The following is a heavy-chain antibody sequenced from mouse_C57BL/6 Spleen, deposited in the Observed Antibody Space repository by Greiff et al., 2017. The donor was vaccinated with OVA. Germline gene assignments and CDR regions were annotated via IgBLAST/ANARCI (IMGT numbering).Heavy chain of an antibody. Sequence: QVHVKQSGAELVRPGASVTLSCKASGYTFTDYEMHWVKQTPVHGLEWIGAIDPETGGTAYNQKFKGKAILTADKSSSTAYMELRSLTSEDSAVYYCTRERSNYDYFDYWGQGTTLTVSS. CDR1: GYTFTDYE. CDR2: IDPETGGT. J-gene: IGHJ2*01. D-gene: IGHD2-5*01. V-gene: IGHV1-15*01. CDR3: TRERSNYDYFDY.